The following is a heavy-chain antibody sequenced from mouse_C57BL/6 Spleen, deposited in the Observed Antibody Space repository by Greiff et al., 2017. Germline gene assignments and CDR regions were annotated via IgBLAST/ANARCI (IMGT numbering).Heavy chain of an antibody. V-gene: IGHV5-17*01. J-gene: IGHJ3*01. D-gene: IGHD2-4*01. CDR2: ISSGSSSI. Sequence: EVQVVESGGGLVKPGGSLKLSCAASGFTFSDYGMYWVRQAPEKGLEWVAYISSGSSSIYYADTVKGRFTISRDNAKNTLFLQMTSLRSEDTAMYYCARDYDYDGPFAYWGQGTLVTVSA. CDR1: GFTFSDYG. CDR3: ARDYDYDGPFAY.